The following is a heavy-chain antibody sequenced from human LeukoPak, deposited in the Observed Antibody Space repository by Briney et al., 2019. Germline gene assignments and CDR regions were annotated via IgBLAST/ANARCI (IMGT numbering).Heavy chain of an antibody. CDR1: GFTFDDYG. Sequence: GGSLRLSCAASGFTFDDYGMSWVRQAPGKGLEWVSGINWNGGSTGYADSVKGRFTISRDNAKNSLYLQMNSLRAEDTAVYYCARAPSAANVLWFDPWGQGTLVTVSS. V-gene: IGHV3-20*04. CDR2: INWNGGST. J-gene: IGHJ5*02. D-gene: IGHD2-2*01. CDR3: ARAPSAANVLWFDP.